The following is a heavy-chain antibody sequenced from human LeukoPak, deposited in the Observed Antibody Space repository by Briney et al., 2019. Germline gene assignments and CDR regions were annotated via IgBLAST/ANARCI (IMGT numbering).Heavy chain of an antibody. CDR1: GFTFTSYS. CDR3: ARGSAWGGDY. CDR2: ISSSSSYI. J-gene: IGHJ4*02. V-gene: IGHV3-21*01. D-gene: IGHD6-19*01. Sequence: GGTLRLSCAASGFTFTSYSMNWVRQAPGKGLEWVSSISSSSSYIYYADSVKGRFTISRDNAKNSLYLQMNSLRAEDTAVYYCARGSAWGGDYWGQGSLVTVSS.